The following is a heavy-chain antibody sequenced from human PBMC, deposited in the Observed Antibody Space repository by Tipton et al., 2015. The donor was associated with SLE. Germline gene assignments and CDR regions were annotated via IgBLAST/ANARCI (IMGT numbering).Heavy chain of an antibody. D-gene: IGHD6-6*01. Sequence: QLVQSGPEVKKPGSSVKVSCKASGGTFSSYTISWVRQMPGKGLEWMGIIYPGDSDTRYSPSFQGQVTISADKSISTAYLQWSSLKASDTAMYYCARRARYYYYMDVWGKGTTVTVSS. J-gene: IGHJ6*03. CDR2: IYPGDSDT. CDR3: ARRARYYYYMDV. V-gene: IGHV5-51*01. CDR1: GGTFSSYT.